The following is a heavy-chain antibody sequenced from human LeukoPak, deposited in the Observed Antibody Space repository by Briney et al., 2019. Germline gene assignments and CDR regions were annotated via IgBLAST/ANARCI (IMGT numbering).Heavy chain of an antibody. CDR3: ARGNYGSGFGLDV. V-gene: IGHV1-8*02. Sequence: ASVKVSCKASGYTFINSDINWVRQASGQGPEWMGWMNPKSGNTGHAQQFRGRVTITWDTSITTTYMELSSLRSDDTAVYYCARGNYGSGFGLDVWGQGTTVTVSS. D-gene: IGHD3-10*01. J-gene: IGHJ6*02. CDR2: MNPKSGNT. CDR1: GYTFINSD.